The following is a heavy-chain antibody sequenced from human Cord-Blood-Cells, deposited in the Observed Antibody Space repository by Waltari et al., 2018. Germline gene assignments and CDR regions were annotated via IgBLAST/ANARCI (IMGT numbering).Heavy chain of an antibody. CDR2: MNPNSGNT. CDR1: GYTFTSYD. D-gene: IGHD6-13*01. Sequence: QVQLVQSGAEVKKPGASVKVSCKASGYTFTSYDINWVRQATGQGLEWMGWMNPNSGNTGYAQKFQGRVTMTRNTSISTAYMELSSLRSEDTAVYYCARAPTTSGYSSSWYYYYYYGMDVWGQGTTVTVSS. CDR3: ARAPTTSGYSSSWYYYYYYGMDV. J-gene: IGHJ6*02. V-gene: IGHV1-8*01.